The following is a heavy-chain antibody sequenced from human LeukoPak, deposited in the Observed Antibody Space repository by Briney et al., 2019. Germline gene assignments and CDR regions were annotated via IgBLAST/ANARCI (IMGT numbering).Heavy chain of an antibody. CDR2: IYHTGST. Sequence: SETLSLTCTVSGDSISSSYWSWIRQPPGKGLDWIGYIYHTGSTNSNPSLKSRVTISVDTSKNQFSLNLRSVTAADTAVYYCARWILYSSGSYSDYWGQGTLVTVSS. V-gene: IGHV4-59*01. CDR1: GDSISSSY. J-gene: IGHJ4*02. CDR3: ARWILYSSGSYSDY. D-gene: IGHD3-10*01.